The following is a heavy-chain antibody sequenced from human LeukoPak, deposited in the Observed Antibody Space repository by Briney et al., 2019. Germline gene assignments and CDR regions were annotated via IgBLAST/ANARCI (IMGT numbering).Heavy chain of an antibody. Sequence: AETLSLTCAVSGGSFSGYYWTWIRQPPGKGLEWIGEINHSGSANYNPSLKSRVTISLDTSKNQFSLNLSSVTAADTAVYYCARGQGTVTTHWGQGTLVTVSS. D-gene: IGHD4-17*01. CDR3: ARGQGTVTTH. CDR2: INHSGSA. J-gene: IGHJ4*02. V-gene: IGHV4-34*01. CDR1: GGSFSGYY.